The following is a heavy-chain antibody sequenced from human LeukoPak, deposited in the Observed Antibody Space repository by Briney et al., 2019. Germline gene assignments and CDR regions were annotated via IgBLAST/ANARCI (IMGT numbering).Heavy chain of an antibody. CDR1: GFTFSSYS. Sequence: GGSVRLSCAASGFTFSSYSMNWVRQAPGKGLEWVSYISSSSSTIYYADSVKGRFTISRDNAKNSLYLQMNSLRAEDTAVYYCARAPLYYYDSSGYLYFDYWGQGTLVTVSS. CDR2: ISSSSSTI. J-gene: IGHJ4*02. CDR3: ARAPLYYYDSSGYLYFDY. D-gene: IGHD3-22*01. V-gene: IGHV3-48*01.